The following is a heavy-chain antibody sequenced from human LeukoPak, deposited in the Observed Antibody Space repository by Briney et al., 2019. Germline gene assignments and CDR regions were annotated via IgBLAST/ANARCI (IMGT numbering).Heavy chain of an antibody. V-gene: IGHV3-7*01. CDR3: ARVPYSYGYLFDY. CDR2: IKQDGSEK. D-gene: IGHD5-18*01. CDR1: GFTFSRYW. J-gene: IGHJ4*02. Sequence: GGSLRLSCAASGFTFSRYWMSWVRQAPGKGLEWVANIKQDGSEKYYVDSVKGRFTISRDNAKNSLYLQMNSLRAEDTAVYYCARVPYSYGYLFDYWGQGTLVTVSS.